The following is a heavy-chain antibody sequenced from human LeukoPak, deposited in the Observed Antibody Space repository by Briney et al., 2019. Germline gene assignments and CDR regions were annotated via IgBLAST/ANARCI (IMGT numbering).Heavy chain of an antibody. J-gene: IGHJ5*02. D-gene: IGHD6-13*01. V-gene: IGHV1-2*02. CDR2: INPNSGGT. Sequence: ASVKVSCKASRYTFTGYYMHWVRQAPGQGLEWMGWINPNSGGTNYAQKFQGRVTMTRDTSISTAYMELSRLRSDDTAVYYCARGRRPIAAAGTGNWFDPWGQGTLVTVSS. CDR1: RYTFTGYY. CDR3: ARGRRPIAAAGTGNWFDP.